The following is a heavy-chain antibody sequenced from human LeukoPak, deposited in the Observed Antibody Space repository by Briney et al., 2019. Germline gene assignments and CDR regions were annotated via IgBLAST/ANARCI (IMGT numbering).Heavy chain of an antibody. CDR2: VSYDGSNK. J-gene: IGHJ4*02. Sequence: GGSLRLSCAASGFAFSGYAMHWVRQAPGKGLEWVAIVSYDGSNKYYADSVKGRFTISRDNSKNTLYLQMNSLRAEDTAVYYCACVVVPAASGYWGQGTLVTVSS. CDR3: ACVVVPAASGY. V-gene: IGHV3-30-3*01. D-gene: IGHD2-2*01. CDR1: GFAFSGYA.